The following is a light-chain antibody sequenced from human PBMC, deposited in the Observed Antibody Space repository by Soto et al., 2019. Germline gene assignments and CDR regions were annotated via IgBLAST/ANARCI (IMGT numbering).Light chain of an antibody. Sequence: QSVLTQTPSASGSPGQPVTISCTGTSSDIGGADYVSWIQQRPDKAPKLLTYEVSKRLSGVPDRCSASKSGNTASLTVSGLQADDEADYYCSSYAGSNNPYVFGTGTKVTV. V-gene: IGLV2-8*01. CDR2: EVS. CDR1: SSDIGGADY. J-gene: IGLJ1*01. CDR3: SSYAGSNNPYV.